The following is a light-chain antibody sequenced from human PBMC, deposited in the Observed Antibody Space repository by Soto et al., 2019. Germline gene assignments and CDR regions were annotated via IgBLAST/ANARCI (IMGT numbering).Light chain of an antibody. CDR3: QQRSNWPHT. Sequence: EIVLTQSPATLSLSPGEKPTLSSRASQSVSSYLAWYQQKPGQAPRLLIYDASNRATGIPARFSGSGSGTDFTLTISSLEPEDFAVYYCQQRSNWPHTFGQGTKVDIK. V-gene: IGKV3-11*01. CDR1: QSVSSY. J-gene: IGKJ1*01. CDR2: DAS.